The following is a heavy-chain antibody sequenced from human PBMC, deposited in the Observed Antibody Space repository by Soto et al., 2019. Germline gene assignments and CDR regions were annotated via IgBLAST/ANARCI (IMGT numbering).Heavy chain of an antibody. J-gene: IGHJ6*02. D-gene: IGHD1-26*01. V-gene: IGHV1-18*01. Sequence: GAXVKVSCKASGYTFTSYGISWVRQAPGQGLEWMGWISAYNGNTNYAQKLQGRVTMTTDTSTSTAYMELRSLRSDDTAVYYCARERSGIAKDTASKYYYYYYGMDGWGQGTTVTVSS. CDR1: GYTFTSYG. CDR3: ARERSGIAKDTASKYYYYYYGMDG. CDR2: ISAYNGNT.